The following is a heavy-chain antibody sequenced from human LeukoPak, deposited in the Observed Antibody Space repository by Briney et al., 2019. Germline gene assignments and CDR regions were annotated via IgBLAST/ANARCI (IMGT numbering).Heavy chain of an antibody. CDR3: ARAPSEIGGYYPEYFRH. CDR1: GFSFSSYW. D-gene: IGHD3-22*01. V-gene: IGHV3-74*01. Sequence: GGSLRLSCAASGFSFSSYWMHWVREAPGKGLVWVSRIKSDGKTNYANSVKGRFTISRDNAKNTVSLQMNSLRAEDTGVYYCARAPSEIGGYYPEYFRHWGQGTLVTVSS. J-gene: IGHJ1*01. CDR2: IKSDGKT.